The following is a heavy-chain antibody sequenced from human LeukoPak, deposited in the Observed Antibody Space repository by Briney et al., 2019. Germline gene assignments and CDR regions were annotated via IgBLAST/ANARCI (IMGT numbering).Heavy chain of an antibody. D-gene: IGHD3-22*01. Sequence: GGSLRLSCAASGFTFSSYTVHWVRQAPGKGLEWVAVISYDGSNKYYADSVKGRFTISRDNSKNTLYLQMNSLRAEDTAVYYCARSGYYYDSSGYLDYWGQGTLVTVSS. CDR2: ISYDGSNK. CDR3: ARSGYYYDSSGYLDY. CDR1: GFTFSSYT. J-gene: IGHJ4*02. V-gene: IGHV3-30*04.